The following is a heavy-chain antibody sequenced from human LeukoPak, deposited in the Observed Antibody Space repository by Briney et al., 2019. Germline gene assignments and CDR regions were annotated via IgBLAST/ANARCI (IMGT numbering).Heavy chain of an antibody. CDR1: GITFSSYW. CDR3: TTVRYRSGFDP. Sequence: SGGSLRLSCLASGITFSSYWMSWVRQAPGKGLEWVANIKRDGSEKNYVDSVKGRFTTSRDNAKNSLYLQMNSLRAEDTAVYYCTTVRYRSGFDPWGQGTLVTVSS. CDR2: IKRDGSEK. D-gene: IGHD5-18*01. V-gene: IGHV3-7*02. J-gene: IGHJ5*02.